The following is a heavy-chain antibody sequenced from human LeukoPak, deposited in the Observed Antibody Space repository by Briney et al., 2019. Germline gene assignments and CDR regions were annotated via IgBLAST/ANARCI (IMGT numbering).Heavy chain of an antibody. D-gene: IGHD5-12*01. CDR1: GFTFSSYG. CDR2: ISDDGTRK. J-gene: IGHJ3*02. Sequence: GGSLRLSCAASGFTFSSYGIHWVRLAPGKGPEWVAVISDDGTRKYYVDSVQGRLTISRDNSKNTLYLQMNSLRAEDMAVYYCAREFSGYAFDIWGQGTMVTVSS. V-gene: IGHV3-30*03. CDR3: AREFSGYAFDI.